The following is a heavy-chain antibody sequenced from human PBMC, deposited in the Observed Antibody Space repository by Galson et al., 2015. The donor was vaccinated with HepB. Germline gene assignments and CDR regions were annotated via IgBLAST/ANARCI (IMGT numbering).Heavy chain of an antibody. J-gene: IGHJ6*02. V-gene: IGHV3-48*01. CDR2: ISSSSSTI. CDR1: GFTVSSNY. D-gene: IGHD4-17*01. Sequence: SLRLSCAASGFTVSSNYMSWVRQAPGKGLEWVSYISSSSSTIYYADSVKGRFTISRDNAKNSLYLQMNSLRAEDTAVYYCARDVDYGDVYYYYYYGMDVWGQGTTVTVSS. CDR3: ARDVDYGDVYYYYYYGMDV.